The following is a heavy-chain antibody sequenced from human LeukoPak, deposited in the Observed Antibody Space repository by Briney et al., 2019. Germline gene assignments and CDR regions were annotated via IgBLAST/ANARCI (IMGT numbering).Heavy chain of an antibody. V-gene: IGHV3-23*01. CDR1: GFTFSSYA. D-gene: IGHD1-20*01. Sequence: GGSLRLSCAASGFTFSSYAMSWVRQAPGKGLEWVSAISESGGYTYYADSVKGRFTISRDNAKNSLYLQMNSLRAEDTAVYYCARRRYNWNAIDYWGQGTLVTVSS. CDR2: ISESGGYT. CDR3: ARRRYNWNAIDY. J-gene: IGHJ4*02.